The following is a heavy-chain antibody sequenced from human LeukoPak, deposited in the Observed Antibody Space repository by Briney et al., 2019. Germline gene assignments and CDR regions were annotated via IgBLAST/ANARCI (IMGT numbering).Heavy chain of an antibody. CDR3: ARDVQGAYCGGDCYADWYFDL. D-gene: IGHD2-21*02. CDR2: ISYDGSNK. J-gene: IGHJ2*01. Sequence: PGGSLRLSCAASGFTFSDYYMSWIRQAPGKGLEWVAVISYDGSNKYYADSVKGRFTISRDNSKNTLYLQMNSLRAEDTAVYYCARDVQGAYCGGDCYADWYFDLWGRGTLVTVSS. V-gene: IGHV3-30-3*01. CDR1: GFTFSDYY.